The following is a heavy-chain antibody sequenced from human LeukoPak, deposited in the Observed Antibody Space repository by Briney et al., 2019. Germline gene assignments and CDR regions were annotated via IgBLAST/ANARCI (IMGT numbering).Heavy chain of an antibody. CDR3: AGRVVPAAIYGMDV. J-gene: IGHJ6*02. CDR1: GFTFSSYA. Sequence: PGGSLRLSCAASGFTFSSYAMHWVRQAPGKGLEWVAVISYDGSNKYYADSVKGRFTISRDNSKNTLYLQMSSLRSEDTAVYYCAGRVVPAAIYGMDVWGQGTTVTVSS. CDR2: ISYDGSNK. V-gene: IGHV3-30-3*01. D-gene: IGHD2-2*01.